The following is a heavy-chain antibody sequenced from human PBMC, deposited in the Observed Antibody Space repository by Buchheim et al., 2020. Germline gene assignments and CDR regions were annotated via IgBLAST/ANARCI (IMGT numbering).Heavy chain of an antibody. D-gene: IGHD4-23*01. CDR1: GFTFSSYG. J-gene: IGHJ6*02. V-gene: IGHV3-30*03. CDR3: ARAPDPYSYGGNSVPSYYYGMDV. Sequence: QVQLVESGGGVVQPGRSLRLSCAASGFTFSSYGMHWVRQAPGKGLEWVAVISYDGSNKYYADSVKGRFTISRDNSKNTLYLQMNSLRAEDTAVYYCARAPDPYSYGGNSVPSYYYGMDVWGQGTT. CDR2: ISYDGSNK.